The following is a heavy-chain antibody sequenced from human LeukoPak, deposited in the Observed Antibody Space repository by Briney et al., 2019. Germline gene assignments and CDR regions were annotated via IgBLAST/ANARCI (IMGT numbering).Heavy chain of an antibody. CDR1: GYIFTSYG. D-gene: IGHD3-22*01. CDR3: ARNINGYYYDSHGYYPTDL. J-gene: IGHJ5*02. Sequence: ASVKVSCKASGYIFTSYGISWVRQAPGQGLEWMGWISVYNGNTNYTQRLQGRVTMTTDTSTTTAYMELRSLRSDDTAVYSCARNINGYYYDSHGYYPTDLWGQGTLVNVSS. V-gene: IGHV1-18*01. CDR2: ISVYNGNT.